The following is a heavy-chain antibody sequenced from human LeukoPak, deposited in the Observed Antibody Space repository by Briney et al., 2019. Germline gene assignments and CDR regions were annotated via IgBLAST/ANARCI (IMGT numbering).Heavy chain of an antibody. CDR3: ARGNSHYSLFTGYRGDAFDI. D-gene: IGHD3-9*01. J-gene: IGHJ3*02. CDR1: GGSISSGSYY. CDR2: IFTSGST. Sequence: PSQTLSLTCTVSGGSISSGSYYWSWIRQPAGKGLEWIGRIFTSGSTNYNPSLKSRVTISVDTSKNQFSLKLSSVTAADTAVYYCARGNSHYSLFTGYRGDAFDIWGQGTMVTVSS. V-gene: IGHV4-61*02.